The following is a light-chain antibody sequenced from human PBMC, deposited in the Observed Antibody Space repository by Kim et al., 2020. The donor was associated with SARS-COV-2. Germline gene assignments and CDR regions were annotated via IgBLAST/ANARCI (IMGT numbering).Light chain of an antibody. CDR1: SLRSYY. V-gene: IGLV3-19*01. J-gene: IGLJ2*01. CDR3: NSRDSNYNVV. Sequence: ALGQTVRITCQGDSLRSYYATWYQQKPGQAPILVIYGKNNRPSGIPDRFSGSSSGNTASLTITGTQAVDESDYYCNSRDSNYNVVFGGGTKVTVL. CDR2: GKN.